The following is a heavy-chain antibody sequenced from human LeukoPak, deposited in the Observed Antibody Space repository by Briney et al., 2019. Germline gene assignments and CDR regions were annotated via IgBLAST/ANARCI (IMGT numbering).Heavy chain of an antibody. Sequence: GGYLRLSCAASGFTFGSYAIYWVPQAPGKGLEWVSGISGSGGITYFADSVKGRFTISRDNSKNTVYLQINSLRAEDTALYYCAKTTAGDSSGRYPGWPMDYWGQGTLVTVSS. J-gene: IGHJ4*02. D-gene: IGHD6-19*01. CDR3: AKTTAGDSSGRYPGWPMDY. V-gene: IGHV3-23*01. CDR2: ISGSGGIT. CDR1: GFTFGSYA.